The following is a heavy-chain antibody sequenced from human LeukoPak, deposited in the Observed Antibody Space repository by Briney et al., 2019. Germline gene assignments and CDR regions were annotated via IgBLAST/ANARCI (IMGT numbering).Heavy chain of an antibody. CDR3: ASISGSYSFDY. J-gene: IGHJ4*02. D-gene: IGHD1-26*01. CDR2: IYHSGST. CDR1: GYSISSGYY. V-gene: IGHV4-38-2*02. Sequence: SETLSLTCTVSGYSISSGYYWGWIRQPPGKGLEWIGSIYHSGSTYYNPSLKSRVTISVDTSKNQFSLKLSSVTAADTAVYYCASISGSYSFDYWGQGTLVTVSS.